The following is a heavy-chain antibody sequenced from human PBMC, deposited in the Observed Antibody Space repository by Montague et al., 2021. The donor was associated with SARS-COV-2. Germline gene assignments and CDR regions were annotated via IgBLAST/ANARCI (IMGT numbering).Heavy chain of an antibody. V-gene: IGHV6-1*01. D-gene: IGHD3-10*01. CDR1: GDSVSSNIAT. Sequence: CAISGDSVSSNIATWNWIRQSPSRGLEWLGRTYYRSKWYNDYAESVKSRITIDPNTSKHQFSLHLTSMTAADTAVYFCARAASPRGAFDVWGQGTVVTVSS. CDR3: ARAASPRGAFDV. CDR2: TYYRSKWYN. J-gene: IGHJ3*01.